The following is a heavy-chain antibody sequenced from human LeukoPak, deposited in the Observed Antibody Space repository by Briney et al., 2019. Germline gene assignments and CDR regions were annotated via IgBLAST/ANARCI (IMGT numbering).Heavy chain of an antibody. V-gene: IGHV3-33*01. J-gene: IGHJ4*02. CDR2: IWYDGSNK. D-gene: IGHD3-10*01. CDR3: ARGSLWFGETGVDY. CDR1: GFTFSSYG. Sequence: GGSLRLSCAASGFTFSSYGMHWVRQAPGKGLEWVAVIWYDGSNKYYADSVKGRFTISRDNSKNTLYLQMNSLRAEDTAVYYCARGSLWFGETGVDYWGQGTLVTVSS.